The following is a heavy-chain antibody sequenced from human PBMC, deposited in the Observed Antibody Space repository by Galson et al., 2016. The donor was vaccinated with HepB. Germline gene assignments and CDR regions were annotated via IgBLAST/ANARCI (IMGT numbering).Heavy chain of an antibody. CDR2: ISYSGSI. CDR3: AIQAMYRGDNLFDT. J-gene: IGHJ5*02. Sequence: SETLSLTCSVSGGSIVSSDFYWAWIRQAPGKGLEWIESISYSGSIFHNPSLKSRVIMSVDTAKNQFSFVLRSVTAADRAFYFCAIQAMYRGDNLFDTWGPGTLVTVSS. V-gene: IGHV4-39*01. CDR1: GGSIVSSDFY. D-gene: IGHD3-10*01.